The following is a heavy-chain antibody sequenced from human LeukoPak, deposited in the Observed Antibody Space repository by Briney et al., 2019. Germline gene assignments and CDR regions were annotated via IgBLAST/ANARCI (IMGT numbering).Heavy chain of an antibody. CDR2: INHSGST. CDR3: ASHAAPSWRQLRTGVDY. V-gene: IGHV4-34*01. CDR1: GGSFSGYY. D-gene: IGHD6-13*01. J-gene: IGHJ4*02. Sequence: PSETLSLTCAVYGGSFSGYYWSWIRQPPGKGLEWIGEINHSGSTNYNPSLKSRVTISVDTSKNQFSLKLSSVTAADTAVYYCASHAAPSWRQLRTGVDYWGQRTLVTVSS.